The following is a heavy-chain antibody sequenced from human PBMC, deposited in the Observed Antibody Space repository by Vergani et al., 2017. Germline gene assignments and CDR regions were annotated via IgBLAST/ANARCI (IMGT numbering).Heavy chain of an antibody. CDR2: INHSGST. D-gene: IGHD3-3*01. CDR3: ARRRDFLSGYYRPFDY. V-gene: IGHV4-34*01. CDR1: GGSFSGYY. Sequence: QVQLQQWGAGLLKPSETLSLTCAVYGGSFSGYYWSWIRQPPGKGLEWIGEINHSGSTNYNPSLKSRVTISVDTSKNQFSLKLSSVTAADTAVYYCARRRDFLSGYYRPFDYWGQGTLVTVSS. J-gene: IGHJ4*02.